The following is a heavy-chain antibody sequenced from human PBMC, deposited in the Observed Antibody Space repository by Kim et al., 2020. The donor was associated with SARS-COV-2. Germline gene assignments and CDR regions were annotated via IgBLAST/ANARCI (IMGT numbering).Heavy chain of an antibody. CDR1: GGTFSSYT. CDR3: AAGYCDFWSGPYNWLDP. V-gene: IGHV1-69*02. CDR2: IIPILGIA. J-gene: IGHJ5*02. D-gene: IGHD3-3*01. Sequence: SVKVSCKASGGTFSSYTISWVRQAPGQGLEWMGRIIPILGIANYAQKFQGRVTITADKSTSTAYMELSSLRSEDTAVYYCAAGYCDFWSGPYNWLDPWGKGTLVTVSS.